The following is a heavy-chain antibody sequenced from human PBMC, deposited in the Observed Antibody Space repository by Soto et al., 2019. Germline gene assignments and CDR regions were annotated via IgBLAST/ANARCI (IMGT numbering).Heavy chain of an antibody. Sequence: GGSLRLSCAATGFTFSVYAISCCRHAPCKWLEWVSAVTANGGSTYSADSVKGRFTISRDNSKNTLFLQMNSLRAEDTAVYYCASLGVGDWANYYYYYGMDVWGQGTTVTVSS. CDR1: GFTFSVYA. CDR3: ASLGVGDWANYYYYYGMDV. CDR2: VTANGGST. J-gene: IGHJ6*02. D-gene: IGHD2-21*02. V-gene: IGHV3-23*01.